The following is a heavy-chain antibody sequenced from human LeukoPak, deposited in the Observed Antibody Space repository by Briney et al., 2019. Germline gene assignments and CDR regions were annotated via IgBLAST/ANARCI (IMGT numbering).Heavy chain of an antibody. CDR2: IYSGGST. CDR3: AKDYMYYDFWTFDY. J-gene: IGHJ4*02. D-gene: IGHD3-3*01. CDR1: GFTVRSNY. Sequence: QPGGSLRLSCAASGFTVRSNYMSWVRQAPGMGLEWVSIIYSGGSTNYADSVKGRFTISRDNSKNTLYLQMNSLRAEDTAVYYCAKDYMYYDFWTFDYWGQGTLVTVSS. V-gene: IGHV3-53*01.